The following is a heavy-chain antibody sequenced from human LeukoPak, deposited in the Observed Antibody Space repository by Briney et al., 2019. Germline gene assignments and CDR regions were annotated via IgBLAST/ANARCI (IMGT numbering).Heavy chain of an antibody. V-gene: IGHV4-34*01. CDR3: ARGGHYYGSGSYYRRDFDY. Sequence: SETLSLTCAVYGGSFSGYYWSWIRQPPGKGLEWIGEINHSGSTNYNPSLKSRVTISVDTSKNQFSLKLSSVTAADTAVYYCARGGHYYGSGSYYRRDFDYWGQGTLVTVSS. CDR1: GGSFSGYY. J-gene: IGHJ4*02. CDR2: INHSGST. D-gene: IGHD3-10*01.